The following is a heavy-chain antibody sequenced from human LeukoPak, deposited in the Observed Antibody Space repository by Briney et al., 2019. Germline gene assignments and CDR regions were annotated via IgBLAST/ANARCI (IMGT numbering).Heavy chain of an antibody. CDR2: INHSGST. J-gene: IGHJ6*02. Sequence: SETLSLTCTVSGGSISSYYWSWIRQPPGKGLEWIGEINHSGSTNYNPSLKSRVTISVDTSKNQFSLKLSSVTAADTAVYYCAREIGVVIISHYYYYGMDVWGQGTTVTVSS. D-gene: IGHD3-3*01. CDR1: GGSISSYY. V-gene: IGHV4-34*01. CDR3: AREIGVVIISHYYYYGMDV.